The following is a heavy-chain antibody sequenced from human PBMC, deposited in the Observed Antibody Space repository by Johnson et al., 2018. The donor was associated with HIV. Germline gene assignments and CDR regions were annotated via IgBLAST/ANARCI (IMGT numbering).Heavy chain of an antibody. CDR2: IYSGGST. Sequence: QVQLVESGGGVVQPGRSLRLSCAASGFTFSSYGMHWVRQAPGKGLEWVAVIYSGGSTYYADSVKGRFTISRDNSKNTLYLQMNSLRADDTAIYYCARGREDFWGQGTMVTVSP. CDR3: ARGREDF. CDR1: GFTFSSYG. V-gene: IGHV3-NL1*01. D-gene: IGHD1-26*01. J-gene: IGHJ3*01.